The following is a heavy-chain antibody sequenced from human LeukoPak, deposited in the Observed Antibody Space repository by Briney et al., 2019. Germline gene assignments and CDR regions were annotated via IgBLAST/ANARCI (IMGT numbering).Heavy chain of an antibody. D-gene: IGHD1-26*01. J-gene: IGHJ4*02. V-gene: IGHV3-30*03. CDR3: ATDAVGPTGY. CDR1: GSTFSSYG. CDR2: ISYDGSNQ. Sequence: PGGTLRLSCAASGSTFSSYGMSWVRQAPGKGLEWVAIISYDGSNQDYADSVKGRFTISRDNSHNTVHLRMNSLRPEDTAVYYCATDAVGPTGYWGQGTLVAVSS.